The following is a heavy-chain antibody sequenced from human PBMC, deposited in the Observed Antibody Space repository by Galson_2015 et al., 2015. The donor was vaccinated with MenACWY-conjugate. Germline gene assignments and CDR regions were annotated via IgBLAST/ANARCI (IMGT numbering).Heavy chain of an antibody. Sequence: SLRLSCAASGFTFNNYWMHWVRQPPGKGLEWISYIKADGSFSNYADSVKGRFIILRDNSKNTVYLQMNSLRGEDTGVYFCARVGQERRTLLPNFDGWGQGTRVTVSS. CDR2: IKADGSFS. CDR1: GFTFNNYW. V-gene: IGHV3-74*01. J-gene: IGHJ4*02. CDR3: ARVGQERRTLLPNFDG. D-gene: IGHD3-22*01.